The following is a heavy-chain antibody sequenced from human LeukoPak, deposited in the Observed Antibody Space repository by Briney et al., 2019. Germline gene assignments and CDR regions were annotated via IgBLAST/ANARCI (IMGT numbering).Heavy chain of an antibody. V-gene: IGHV5-51*01. J-gene: IGHJ6*03. D-gene: IGHD5-12*01. CDR1: GYIFTSYR. CDR3: ARLARKWLRGYYYYYYMDV. CDR2: IYPGDSDT. Sequence: GESLKISCQGSGYIFTSYRIGWVPQLPGKGLEWIGIIYPGDSDTRYSPSFQGQVTISADKSISTAYLQWSSLKASDTAMYYCARLARKWLRGYYYYYYMDVWGKGTTVTISS.